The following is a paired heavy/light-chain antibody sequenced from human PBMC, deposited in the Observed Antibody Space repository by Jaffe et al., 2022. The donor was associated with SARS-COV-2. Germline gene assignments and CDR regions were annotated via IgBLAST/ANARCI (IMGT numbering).Heavy chain of an antibody. CDR2: IYTSGST. J-gene: IGHJ6*02. Sequence: QVQLQESGPGLVKPSQTLSLTCTVSGGSISSGSYYWSWIRQPAGKGLEWIGRIYTSGSTNYNPSLKSRVTISVDTSKNQFSLKLSSVTAADTAVYYCARGVIIASVDHIAYYYYGMDVWGQGTTVTVSS. D-gene: IGHD3-3*01. V-gene: IGHV4-61*02. CDR1: GGSISSGSYY. CDR3: ARGVIIASVDHIAYYYYGMDV.
Light chain of an antibody. CDR2: AAS. J-gene: IGKJ4*01. Sequence: DIQMTQSPSSLSASVGDRVTITCRASQSISSYLNWYQQKPGKAPKLLIYAASSLQSGVPSRFSGSGSGTDFTLTISSLQPEDFATYYCQQSYSTLETFGGGTKVEIK. CDR1: QSISSY. CDR3: QQSYSTLET. V-gene: IGKV1-39*01.